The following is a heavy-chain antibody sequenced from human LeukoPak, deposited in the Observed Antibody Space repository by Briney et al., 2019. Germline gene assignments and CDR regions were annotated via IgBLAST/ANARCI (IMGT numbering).Heavy chain of an antibody. CDR2: IGAYAART. J-gene: IGHJ5*01. CDR3: AKDPLGGGSSLINLFDS. V-gene: IGHV3-23*01. Sequence: GGSLRLSCVASGVYFSSYAMTWVRQAPGRGLEWVSTIGAYAARTYYADSVKGRFTTSRENSKSTLSLQMNSLRAADTALYYCAKDPLGGGSSLINLFDSWGQGVWVTVSS. D-gene: IGHD1-26*01. CDR1: GVYFSSYA.